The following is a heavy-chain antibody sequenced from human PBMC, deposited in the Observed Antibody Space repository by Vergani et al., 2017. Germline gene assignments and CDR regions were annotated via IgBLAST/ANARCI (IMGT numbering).Heavy chain of an antibody. CDR2: IYTSGST. CDR1: GGSISSGSYY. CDR3: ASALLNWFDP. J-gene: IGHJ5*02. D-gene: IGHD3-10*01. Sequence: QVQLQESGPGLVKPSQTLSLTCTVSGGSISSGSYYWSWIRQPAGKGLEWIGRIYTSGSTNYNPSLKSRVTMSVDTSKNQFSLKLSAVTAADTAKYYCASALLNWFDPWGQGTLVSVSA. V-gene: IGHV4-61*02.